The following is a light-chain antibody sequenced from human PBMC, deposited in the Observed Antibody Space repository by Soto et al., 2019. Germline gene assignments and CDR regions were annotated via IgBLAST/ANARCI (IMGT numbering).Light chain of an antibody. Sequence: VLTQSPATLSLSPGERATLSCRASQSIHTSLAWYQQKSGKPPRLVIYDSTLRANGVPDRFGGSRSGTEFTLTSNSLEPEDFAVYYCQQRNVWPPITFDQGTRLEIK. J-gene: IGKJ5*01. CDR3: QQRNVWPPIT. CDR1: QSIHTS. CDR2: DST. V-gene: IGKV3-11*01.